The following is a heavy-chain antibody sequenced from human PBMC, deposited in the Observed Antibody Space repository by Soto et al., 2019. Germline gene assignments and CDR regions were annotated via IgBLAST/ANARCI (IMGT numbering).Heavy chain of an antibody. V-gene: IGHV4-34*01. Sequence: SWTLALTCAVYGGSFSGYYWSWIRQPPGKGLEWIGEINHSGSTNYNPSLKSRVTISVDTSKNQFSLKLNSVTATDTAVYFCARGGKRISMIRGFDFWSQGTLVTVSS. J-gene: IGHJ4*02. D-gene: IGHD3-16*01. CDR1: GGSFSGYY. CDR2: INHSGST. CDR3: ARGGKRISMIRGFDF.